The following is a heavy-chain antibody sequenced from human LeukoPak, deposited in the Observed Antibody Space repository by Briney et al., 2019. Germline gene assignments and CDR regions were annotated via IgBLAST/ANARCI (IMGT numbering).Heavy chain of an antibody. J-gene: IGHJ4*02. CDR1: GGSISRHY. Sequence: SETLSLTCSVSGGSISRHYWSWVRQPPGKGLEWIGYIYNNASTSYSPSLKSRLFMSVDTSTNKVSLKLRSVTEADTAIYYCAREGRDGYNEYWGQEPLVIVPS. D-gene: IGHD5-24*01. V-gene: IGHV4-59*11. CDR3: AREGRDGYNEY. CDR2: IYNNAST.